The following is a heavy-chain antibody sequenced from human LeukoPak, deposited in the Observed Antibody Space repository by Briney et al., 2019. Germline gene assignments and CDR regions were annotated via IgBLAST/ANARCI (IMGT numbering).Heavy chain of an antibody. CDR3: ARVSGYCSDGVCRFDY. CDR1: GGSISSSSYY. CDR2: IYYTGGT. Sequence: PSETLSLTCSVSGGSISSSSYYWAWIRQPPEKGLEWIGSIYYTGGTNYSPSLKSRVTISVDTSKNQFSLNLNSVTAADTAVYYCARVSGYCSDGVCRFDYWGQGALVTVSS. V-gene: IGHV4-39*01. D-gene: IGHD2-8*01. J-gene: IGHJ4*02.